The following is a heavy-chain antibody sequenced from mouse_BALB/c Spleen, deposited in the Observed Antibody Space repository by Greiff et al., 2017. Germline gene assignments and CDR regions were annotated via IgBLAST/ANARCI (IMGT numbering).Heavy chain of an antibody. CDR1: GYTFTSYW. V-gene: IGHV1-7*01. Sequence: LQESGAELAKPGASVKMSCKASGYTFTSYWMHWVKQRPGQGLEWIGYINPSTGYTEYNQKFKDKATLTADKSSSTAYMQLSSLTSEDSAVYYCARYRYDAMDYWGQGTSVTVSS. CDR3: ARYRYDAMDY. CDR2: INPSTGYT. D-gene: IGHD2-14*01. J-gene: IGHJ4*01.